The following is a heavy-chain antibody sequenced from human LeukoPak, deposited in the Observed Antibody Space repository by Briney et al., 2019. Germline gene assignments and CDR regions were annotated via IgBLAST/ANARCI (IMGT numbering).Heavy chain of an antibody. J-gene: IGHJ4*02. CDR2: ISGSGGST. CDR3: AKGGAYHYYDSSGLDY. Sequence: GGSLRLSCAASGFTFSSYAMSWVRQAPGKGLEWVSAISGSGGSTYYADSVKGRFTITRDNSKNTLYLQMNSLRAEDTAVYYCAKGGAYHYYDSSGLDYWGQGTLVTVSS. D-gene: IGHD3-22*01. CDR1: GFTFSSYA. V-gene: IGHV3-23*01.